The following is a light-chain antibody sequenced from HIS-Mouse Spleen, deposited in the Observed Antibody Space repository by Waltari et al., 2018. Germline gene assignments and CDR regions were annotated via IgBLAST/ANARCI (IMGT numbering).Light chain of an antibody. Sequence: SYELTQPPSVSVSPGPTARITCSGDSLPNEYAYSYQQKPGQAPVLVIYKERERPSGIPERFSGSSSGTTVTLTISGVQAEDEADYYCQSADSSGTYVVFGGGTKLTVL. CDR3: QSADSSGTYVV. V-gene: IGLV3-25*03. J-gene: IGLJ2*01. CDR2: KER. CDR1: SLPNEY.